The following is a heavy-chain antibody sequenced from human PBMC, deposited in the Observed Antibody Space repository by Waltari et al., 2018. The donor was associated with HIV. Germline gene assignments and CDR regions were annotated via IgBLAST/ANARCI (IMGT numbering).Heavy chain of an antibody. CDR3: AKVGFSGRYFDWLLTDY. CDR1: GFTFSNYA. J-gene: IGHJ4*02. V-gene: IGHV3-23*01. Sequence: VQLLESGGGFVQPGGSLRLSCAASGFTFSNYAMSWVRQAPGKGLEWVSDISGSGGSTFYADSVKGRFTISRDNSKNTMYLQMKSLRVEDTAVYYCAKVGFSGRYFDWLLTDYWGQGTLVTVSS. D-gene: IGHD3-9*01. CDR2: ISGSGGST.